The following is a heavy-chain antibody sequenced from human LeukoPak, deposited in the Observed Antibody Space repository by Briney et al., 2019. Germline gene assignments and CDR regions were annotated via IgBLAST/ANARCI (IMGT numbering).Heavy chain of an antibody. CDR3: ARGITGTTRGSQDYFDY. Sequence: VASVKVSCKASGYTFTSYYMHWVRQAPGQGLEWMGIINPSGGSTSYAQKFQGRVTMTRDTSTSTVYTELSSLRSEDTAVYYCARGITGTTRGSQDYFDYWGQGTLVTVSS. V-gene: IGHV1-46*01. CDR1: GYTFTSYY. D-gene: IGHD1-20*01. J-gene: IGHJ4*02. CDR2: INPSGGST.